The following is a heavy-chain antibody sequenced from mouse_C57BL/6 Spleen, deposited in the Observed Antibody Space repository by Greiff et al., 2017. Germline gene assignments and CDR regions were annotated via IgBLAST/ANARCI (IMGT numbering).Heavy chain of an antibody. CDR3: ARRATTVVDWYFDV. CDR1: GFSLSTFGMG. J-gene: IGHJ1*03. V-gene: IGHV8-8*01. D-gene: IGHD1-1*01. Sequence: QVTLKECGPGILQPSQTLSLTCSFSGFSLSTFGMGVGWIRQPSGKGLEWLAHIWWDDDKYYNPALKSRLTISKDTSKNQVFLKIANVDTADTATYYCARRATTVVDWYFDVWGTGTTVTVSS. CDR2: IWWDDDK.